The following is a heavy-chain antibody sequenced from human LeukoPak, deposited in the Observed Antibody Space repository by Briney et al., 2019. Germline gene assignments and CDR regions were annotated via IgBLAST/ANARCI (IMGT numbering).Heavy chain of an antibody. D-gene: IGHD6-13*01. CDR1: GGSISSGGYS. J-gene: IGHJ3*02. CDR2: IYHSGST. CDR3: ARLPAGGAFDI. V-gene: IGHV4-30-2*02. Sequence: SQTLSLTCAVSGGSISSGGYSWSWIRQPPGKGLEWIGYIYHSGSTYYNPSLKSRVTISVDRSKNQFSLKLSSVTAADTAVYYCARLPAGGAFDIWGQGTMVTVSS.